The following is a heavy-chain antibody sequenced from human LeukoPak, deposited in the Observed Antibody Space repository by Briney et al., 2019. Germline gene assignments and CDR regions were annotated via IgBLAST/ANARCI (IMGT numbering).Heavy chain of an antibody. Sequence: SETLSLTCTVSGGSISGYYWSWIRQAPGKELEWIGYVYSTGSTNYNPSLKGPVTISVDTSKNQFSLKLSSVTAADTAVYYCARMWGVSSAAFDSWGQGALVTVSS. CDR1: GGSISGYY. V-gene: IGHV4-59*01. CDR2: VYSTGST. D-gene: IGHD6-6*01. CDR3: ARMWGVSSAAFDS. J-gene: IGHJ4*02.